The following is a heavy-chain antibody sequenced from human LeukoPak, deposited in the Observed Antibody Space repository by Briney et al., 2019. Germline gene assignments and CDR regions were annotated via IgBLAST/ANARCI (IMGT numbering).Heavy chain of an antibody. CDR2: ISGSGGST. CDR1: GFTFSSYA. Sequence: PGGSLRPSCAASGFTFSSYAMSWVRQAPGKGLEWVSAISGSGGSTYYADSVKGRFTISRDNSKNTLYLQMNSLRAEDTAVYYCATYSSLNRREFQFWGQGILLTVSS. D-gene: IGHD3-22*01. J-gene: IGHJ1*01. V-gene: IGHV3-23*01. CDR3: ATYSSLNRREFQF.